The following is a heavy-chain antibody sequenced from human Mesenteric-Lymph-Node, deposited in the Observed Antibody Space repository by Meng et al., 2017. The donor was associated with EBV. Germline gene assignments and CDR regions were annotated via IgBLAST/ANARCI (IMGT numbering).Heavy chain of an antibody. CDR1: GYTFTSYD. CDR2: MNPNSGNT. D-gene: IGHD3-16*01. Sequence: QWQLVQAGAEVKKPGASVKVSCKASGYTFTSYDINWVRQATGQGLEWMGWMNPNSGNTGSAQKFQGRVTMTRNTAISTAYMELNSLTSEDTAIYYCSRDSIYDGLDYWGQGTLVTVSS. V-gene: IGHV1-8*01. J-gene: IGHJ4*02. CDR3: SRDSIYDGLDY.